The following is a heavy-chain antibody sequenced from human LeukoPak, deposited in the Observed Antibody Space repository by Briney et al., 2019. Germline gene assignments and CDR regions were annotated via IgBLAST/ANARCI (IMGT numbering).Heavy chain of an antibody. V-gene: IGHV3-11*01. Sequence: GGSLRLSCAASGFTFSDYYMSWIRQAPGEGLEWVSYISSSGSTIYYADSVKGRFTISRDKAKNSLYLQMNSLRAEDTAVYYCARDPHDYGDYGFDYWGQGTLVTVSS. D-gene: IGHD4-17*01. CDR2: ISSSGSTI. J-gene: IGHJ4*02. CDR1: GFTFSDYY. CDR3: ARDPHDYGDYGFDY.